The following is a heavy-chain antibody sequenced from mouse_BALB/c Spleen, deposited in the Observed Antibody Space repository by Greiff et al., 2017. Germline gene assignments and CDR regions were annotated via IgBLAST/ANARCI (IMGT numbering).Heavy chain of an antibody. CDR1: GYTFTSYV. Sequence: EVQLQQSGPELVKPGASVKMSCKASGYTFTSYVMHWVKQKPGQGLEWIGYINPYNDGTKYNEKFKGKATLTVDTSSSTAYMQLSSLTSEDSAVYYCTRGDGRDAMDKWGQGTSVTVSS. CDR2: INPYNDGT. CDR3: TRGDGRDAMDK. J-gene: IGHJ4*01. D-gene: IGHD1-1*01. V-gene: IGHV1-14*01.